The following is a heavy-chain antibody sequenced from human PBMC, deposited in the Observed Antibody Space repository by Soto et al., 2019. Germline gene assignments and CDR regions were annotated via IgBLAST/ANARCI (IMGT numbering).Heavy chain of an antibody. CDR2: IDPGDSNT. CDR1: GYSFNTFW. J-gene: IGHJ6*02. V-gene: IGHV5-10-1*03. CDR3: ASQGGYYYYGMDV. Sequence: EVQLVQSGAEVKKPGESLTISCKTSGYSFNTFWISWVRQVPGKGLEWMGRIDPGDSNTNYSPSFQGHVTLSVDKSIGTAYLQWSSLKASDTAIYYCASQGGYYYYGMDVWGQGTAVTVSS. D-gene: IGHD2-15*01.